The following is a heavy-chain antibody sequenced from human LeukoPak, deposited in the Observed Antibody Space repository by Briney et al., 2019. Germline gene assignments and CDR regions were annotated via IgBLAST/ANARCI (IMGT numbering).Heavy chain of an antibody. J-gene: IGHJ4*02. D-gene: IGHD2-8*01. CDR1: GGSISSSSYY. V-gene: IGHV4-39*01. Sequence: SETLSLTCTVSGGSISSSSYYWGWIRQPPGKGLEWIGGIYYSGSTYYNPSLKSRVTISVYTSTNQFSLRLSSVTAADTAVYHCARQIVLMVYAIRYFDYWGQGTLVTVSS. CDR2: IYYSGST. CDR3: ARQIVLMVYAIRYFDY.